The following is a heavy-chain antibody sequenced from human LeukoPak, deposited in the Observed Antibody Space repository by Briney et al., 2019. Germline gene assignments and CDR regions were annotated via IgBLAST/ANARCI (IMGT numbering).Heavy chain of an antibody. J-gene: IGHJ5*02. Sequence: GGSLKLSCTASGFAFSGSAVHWVRQFSEKGLEWVGHIDKESQFYATATAYAASVEGRFTISRDDSKNTAYLQMNSLKTEDTALYFCTRDSGTYNWLDPWGQGTLSPSPQ. V-gene: IGHV3-73*01. CDR2: IDKESQFYATAT. CDR1: GFAFSGSA. D-gene: IGHD1-26*01. CDR3: TRDSGTYNWLDP.